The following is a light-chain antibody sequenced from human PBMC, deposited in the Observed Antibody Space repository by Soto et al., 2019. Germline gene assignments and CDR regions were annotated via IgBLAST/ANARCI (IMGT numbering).Light chain of an antibody. Sequence: EIVMTQSPATLSVSPGERATLSCRASQSISSKLAWYQQKTGQAPRLLIYGASTRATGIPARFSGTGSGTEFTLTITSLQSEDFAVYYCQEYNNWHPITFGGGTKVEIK. CDR1: QSISSK. CDR3: QEYNNWHPIT. V-gene: IGKV3-15*01. CDR2: GAS. J-gene: IGKJ4*01.